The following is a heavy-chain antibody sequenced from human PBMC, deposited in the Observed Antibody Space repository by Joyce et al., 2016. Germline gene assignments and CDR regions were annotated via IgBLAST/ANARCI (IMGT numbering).Heavy chain of an antibody. D-gene: IGHD6-6*01. V-gene: IGHV3-74*01. CDR1: GFSFSGYW. J-gene: IGHJ5*02. CDR2: INTDGSST. CDR3: VRGISARPGGPNWFDP. Sequence: EVQLVESGGGLVQPGGSLRLSCAASGFSFSGYWIHWVRQAPGKGLVGVSLINTDGSSTRFADSVKGRFTISRDNAKNTLYLQMNSLRAEDTAVYYCVRGISARPGGPNWFDPWGQGTLVTVSS.